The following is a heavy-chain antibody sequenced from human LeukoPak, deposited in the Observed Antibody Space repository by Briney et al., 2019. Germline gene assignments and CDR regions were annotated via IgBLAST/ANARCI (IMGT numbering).Heavy chain of an antibody. J-gene: IGHJ5*02. V-gene: IGHV3-66*01. CDR2: IYSGGST. Sequence: PGGSLRLSCAASGFTVSSNYMSWVRQAPGKGLEWVSVIYSGGSTYYADSVKGRFTISRDNSKNTLYLQMNSLRAEDTAVYYCARAPYGDYVGNWFDPWGQGTLVTVSS. CDR3: ARAPYGDYVGNWFDP. D-gene: IGHD4-17*01. CDR1: GFTVSSNY.